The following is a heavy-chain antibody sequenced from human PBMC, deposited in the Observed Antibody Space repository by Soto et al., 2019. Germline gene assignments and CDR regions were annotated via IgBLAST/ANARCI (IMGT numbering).Heavy chain of an antibody. Sequence: ASVKVSCKVSGYTLTELSMHWVRQAPGKGLEWMGGFDPEDGETIYAQKFQGRVTMTEDTSTDTAYMELSSLRSEDTAVYYCATSVLYSSSWYSSAGMDVWGQGTTVTVSS. CDR3: ATSVLYSSSWYSSAGMDV. D-gene: IGHD6-13*01. J-gene: IGHJ6*02. CDR2: FDPEDGET. V-gene: IGHV1-24*01. CDR1: GYTLTELS.